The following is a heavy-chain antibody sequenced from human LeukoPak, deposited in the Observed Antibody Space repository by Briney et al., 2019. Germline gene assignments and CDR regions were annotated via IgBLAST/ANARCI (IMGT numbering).Heavy chain of an antibody. CDR3: ARLLGDCSGGSCYFFDY. CDR2: IYYSGST. Sequence: PSETLSLTCTVSGGSPGSSNYYWGWFRQPPGKGLEWIGNIYYSGSTYYNPSLKSRVAISVDTSKNQLSLKLSSVTAADTAVYYCARLLGDCSGGSCYFFDYWGQGTLVTVSS. V-gene: IGHV4-39*01. D-gene: IGHD2-15*01. CDR1: GGSPGSSNYY. J-gene: IGHJ4*02.